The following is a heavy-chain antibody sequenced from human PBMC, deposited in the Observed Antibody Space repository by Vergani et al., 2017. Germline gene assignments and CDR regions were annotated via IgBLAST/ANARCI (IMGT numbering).Heavy chain of an antibody. J-gene: IGHJ4*02. CDR1: GFTFDDYA. V-gene: IGHV3-9*01. Sequence: EVQLVESGGGLVQPGRSLRLSCAASGFTFDDYAMHWVRQAPGKGLEWVSGISWNSGSIGYADSVKGRFTISRDNAKNSLYLQMNSLRAEDTAIYYCARGRRYYDILTGYYTIPYFDYWGQGTLVTVSS. D-gene: IGHD3-9*01. CDR3: ARGRRYYDILTGYYTIPYFDY. CDR2: ISWNSGSI.